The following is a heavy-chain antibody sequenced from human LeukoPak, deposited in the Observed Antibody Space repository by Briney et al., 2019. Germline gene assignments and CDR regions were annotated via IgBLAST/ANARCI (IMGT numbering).Heavy chain of an antibody. CDR3: AIPSGGD. D-gene: IGHD1-26*01. Sequence: GGSLRLSCVASGFSFSSYWMSWVRQAPGKGLEWVANIKQDGSEKYYVDSVKGRFTISRDNAKNSLYLQMNSLRAEDTAVYYCAIPSGGDWGQGTLVTVSS. CDR1: GFSFSSYW. CDR2: IKQDGSEK. J-gene: IGHJ4*02. V-gene: IGHV3-7*01.